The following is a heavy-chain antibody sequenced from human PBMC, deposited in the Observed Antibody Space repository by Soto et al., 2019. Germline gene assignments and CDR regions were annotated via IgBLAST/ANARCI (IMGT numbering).Heavy chain of an antibody. CDR1: GGSINNSTYY. CDR3: APVVIGTTTVDY. Sequence: SETLSLTCLVSGGSINNSTYYWGWIRQPPGKGLEWIGSIYYSGATYYNPSLRSRITISMDRSKNHFSLKLTSVTAADTAIYYCAPVVIGTTTVDYWGQGTLVTVSS. CDR2: IYYSGAT. V-gene: IGHV4-39*02. J-gene: IGHJ4*02. D-gene: IGHD5-12*01.